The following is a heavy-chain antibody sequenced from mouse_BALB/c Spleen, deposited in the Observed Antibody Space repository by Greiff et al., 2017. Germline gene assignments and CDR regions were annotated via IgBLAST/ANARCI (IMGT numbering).Heavy chain of an antibody. V-gene: IGHV1-87*01. CDR3: ARASYYRYDATGSLAWFAY. J-gene: IGHJ3*01. D-gene: IGHD2-14*01. Sequence: QVQLQQSGAELARPGASVKLSCKASGYTFTSYWMQWVKQRPGQGLEWIGAIYPGDGDTRYTQKFKGKATLTADKSSSTAYMQLSSLASEDSAVYYCARASYYRYDATGSLAWFAYWGQGTLVTVSA. CDR1: GYTFTSYW. CDR2: IYPGDGDT.